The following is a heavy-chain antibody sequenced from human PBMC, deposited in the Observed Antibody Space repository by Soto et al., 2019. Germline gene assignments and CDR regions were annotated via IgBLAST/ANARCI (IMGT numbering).Heavy chain of an antibody. CDR1: GFTFSSYA. V-gene: IGHV3-23*01. Sequence: GGSLRLSCAASGFTFSSYAMSWVRQAPGKGLEWVSAISGSGGSTYYADSVKGRFTISRDNSKNTLYLQMNSLRAEDTAVYYCAKDGYCSSTSCYTEGHAFDIWGQGTMVTVSS. J-gene: IGHJ3*02. CDR2: ISGSGGST. CDR3: AKDGYCSSTSCYTEGHAFDI. D-gene: IGHD2-2*02.